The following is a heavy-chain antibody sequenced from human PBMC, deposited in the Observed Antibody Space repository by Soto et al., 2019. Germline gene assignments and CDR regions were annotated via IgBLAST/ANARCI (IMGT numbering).Heavy chain of an antibody. V-gene: IGHV4-59*01. Sequence: SETLSLTCTVSGDSISNSYWSWIRQPPGKDLEWIAYIYNSGTTNYNPSLKSRVTISVDTSKNQFSLKLSSMTAADTAVCYCARDQGSYGSGFYYYGMDVWGQGTTVTVS. D-gene: IGHD3-10*01. CDR1: GDSISNSY. CDR2: IYNSGTT. J-gene: IGHJ6*02. CDR3: ARDQGSYGSGFYYYGMDV.